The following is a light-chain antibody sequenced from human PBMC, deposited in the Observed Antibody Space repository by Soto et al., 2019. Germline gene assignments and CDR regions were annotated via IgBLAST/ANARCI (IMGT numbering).Light chain of an antibody. CDR2: DVF. V-gene: IGLV2-14*01. Sequence: QSALTQPASVSGSPGQSITISCTGTSSDVGGYNYVSWYQQHPGKAPKLIIYDVFDRPSGVSNRFSGSKSGNTASLTISGXXXXXXXXXXCSSYTSTSSLFGTGTKLTVL. J-gene: IGLJ1*01. CDR1: SSDVGGYNY. CDR3: SSYTSTSSL.